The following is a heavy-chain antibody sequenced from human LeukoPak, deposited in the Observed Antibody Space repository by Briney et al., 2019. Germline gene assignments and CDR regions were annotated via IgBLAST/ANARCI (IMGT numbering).Heavy chain of an antibody. CDR3: ARSYYYDSSHTADY. Sequence: GGSLGLSCAAPGFTLNGYWMHWVRQAPGKGLVWVSRINSDGSTTSYADSVKGRFTISRDNSKNTLYLQMNSLRAEDTAVYYCARSYYYDSSHTADYWGQGTLVTVSS. V-gene: IGHV3-74*01. CDR2: INSDGSTT. D-gene: IGHD3-22*01. CDR1: GFTLNGYW. J-gene: IGHJ4*02.